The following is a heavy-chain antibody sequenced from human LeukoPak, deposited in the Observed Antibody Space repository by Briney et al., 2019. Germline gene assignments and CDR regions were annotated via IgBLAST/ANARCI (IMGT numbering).Heavy chain of an antibody. CDR2: ISGSGGDT. V-gene: IGHV3-23*01. Sequence: GGSLRLSCAASGFTFNTDAMTWVRQAPGKGLQWVSAISGSGGDTYYDDSVKGRFTISGDNSKNMMYLQMNSLRAEDTALYFCARDSSGWSKNYWGQGTLVTVSS. J-gene: IGHJ4*02. D-gene: IGHD6-19*01. CDR1: GFTFNTDA. CDR3: ARDSSGWSKNY.